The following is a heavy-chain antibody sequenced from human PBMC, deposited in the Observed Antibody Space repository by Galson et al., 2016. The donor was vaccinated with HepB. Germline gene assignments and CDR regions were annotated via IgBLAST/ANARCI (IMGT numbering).Heavy chain of an antibody. Sequence: ETLSLTCTVSGGFIIINNYYWAWIRQPPGKGLEWIGTIYYTGTTWYNPSLRSRVTISVDTSRDHFSLNLNSVTAADAAVYYCANYHQPSGYYYGIDVWGQGTTVTVSS. D-gene: IGHD3-10*01. J-gene: IGHJ6*02. CDR2: IYYTGTT. CDR1: GGFIIINNYY. V-gene: IGHV4-39*02. CDR3: ANYHQPSGYYYGIDV.